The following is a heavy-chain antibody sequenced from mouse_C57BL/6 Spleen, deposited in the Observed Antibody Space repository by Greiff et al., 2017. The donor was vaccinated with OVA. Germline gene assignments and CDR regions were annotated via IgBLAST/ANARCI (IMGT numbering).Heavy chain of an antibody. V-gene: IGHV1-80*01. CDR1: GYAFSSYW. CDR3: ARCFYGSSYGYFDV. CDR2: IYPGDGDT. D-gene: IGHD1-1*01. J-gene: IGHJ1*03. Sequence: QVQLKESGAELVKPGASVKISCKASGYAFSSYWMNWVKQRPGKGLEWIGQIYPGDGDTNYNGKFKGKATLTADKSSSTAYMQLSSLTSEDSAVYFCARCFYGSSYGYFDVWGTGTTVTVSS.